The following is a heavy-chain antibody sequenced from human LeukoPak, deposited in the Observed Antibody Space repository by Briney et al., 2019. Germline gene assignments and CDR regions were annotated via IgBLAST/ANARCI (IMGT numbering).Heavy chain of an antibody. CDR2: ISGFGGST. Sequence: GGSLRLSCAASGFTFSGYAMSWVRQAPGQGLEWVSTISGFGGSTYYADSVKGRFTISRDNAGPSLSLQMNSLRVEDTGVYYCARGDPHADLWGQGTLVTVSS. CDR1: GFTFSGYA. V-gene: IGHV3-23*01. CDR3: ARGDPHADL. J-gene: IGHJ5*02.